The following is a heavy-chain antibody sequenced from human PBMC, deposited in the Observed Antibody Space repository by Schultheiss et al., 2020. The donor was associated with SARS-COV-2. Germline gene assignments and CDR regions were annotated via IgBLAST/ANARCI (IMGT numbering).Heavy chain of an antibody. D-gene: IGHD2-15*01. J-gene: IGHJ3*02. CDR3: ARDSNRKVKRVVGGYYAFDI. V-gene: IGHV1-46*01. Sequence: ASVKVSCKASGYTFTSYYMHWVRQAPGQGLEWMGIINPSGGSTSYAQKFQGRVTMTRDTSTSTVYMELSSLRSEDTAVYYCARDSNRKVKRVVGGYYAFDIWGQGTMVTVAS. CDR1: GYTFTSYY. CDR2: INPSGGST.